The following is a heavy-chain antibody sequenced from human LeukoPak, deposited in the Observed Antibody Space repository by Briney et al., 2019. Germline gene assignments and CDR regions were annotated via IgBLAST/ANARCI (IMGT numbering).Heavy chain of an antibody. Sequence: PGGSLRLSCAASGFTFSSYSMNWVRQAPGKGLEWVSSISSGSSYIYYADSVKGRFTISRDNAKNSLYLQMNSLRAEDTAVYYCAKSASAYYYMDVWGKGTTVTISS. CDR3: AKSASAYYYMDV. CDR2: ISSGSSYI. J-gene: IGHJ6*03. V-gene: IGHV3-21*01. CDR1: GFTFSSYS. D-gene: IGHD4/OR15-4a*01.